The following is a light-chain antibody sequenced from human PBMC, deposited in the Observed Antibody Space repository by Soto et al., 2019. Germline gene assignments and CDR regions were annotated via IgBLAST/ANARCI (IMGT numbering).Light chain of an antibody. CDR1: QSVSSF. Sequence: EKVMTQSPATLSMSPGERATLSCRASQSVSSFLAWYQQKPGQAPRLLIYGASTRATGIPARFSGSGSGTEVTLIISSLQSEDFAVYYCQQYSNWPSWTFGQGTKVEVK. J-gene: IGKJ1*01. V-gene: IGKV3-15*01. CDR3: QQYSNWPSWT. CDR2: GAS.